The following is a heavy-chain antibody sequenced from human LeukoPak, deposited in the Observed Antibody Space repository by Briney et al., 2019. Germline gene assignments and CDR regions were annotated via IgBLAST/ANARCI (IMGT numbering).Heavy chain of an antibody. Sequence: GGSLRLSCAASGFTVSSHYLSWVRQASGKGLEWVSVIYTGGSTYYADSVKGRFTISRDNPKNTLYLQMNSLRAEDTAVYYCAREPSLVYGMDFWGQGTAVTVSS. V-gene: IGHV3-66*01. CDR1: GFTVSSHY. J-gene: IGHJ6*02. CDR3: AREPSLVYGMDF. CDR2: IYTGGST.